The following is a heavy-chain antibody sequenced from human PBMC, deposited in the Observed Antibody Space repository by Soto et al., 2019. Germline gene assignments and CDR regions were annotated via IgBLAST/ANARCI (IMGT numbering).Heavy chain of an antibody. D-gene: IGHD4-17*01. CDR2: ILPIFGTA. CDR1: GGTFSTSS. V-gene: IGHV1-69*14. Sequence: QXQLVXXXAEVKKPGSSVKVSCKASGGTFSTSSINWLRQAPGQRPEWMGNILPIFGTADYAQKFRDRVTITADKSTNTAYMELRSLFSEDAAVYYCARGHEYGGNSDAFDIWGQGTVVTVSS. J-gene: IGHJ3*02. CDR3: ARGHEYGGNSDAFDI.